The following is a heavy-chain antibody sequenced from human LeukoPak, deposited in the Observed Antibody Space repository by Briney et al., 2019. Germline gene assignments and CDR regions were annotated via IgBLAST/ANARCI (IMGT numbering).Heavy chain of an antibody. D-gene: IGHD1-26*01. J-gene: IGHJ4*02. CDR3: ARELLRSDGFDY. V-gene: IGHV1-2*02. Sequence: GASVKVSCKASGYTFTGYYMHWVRQAPGQGLEWMGWINPNSGGTNYAQKFQGRVTMTRDTSISTAYMEVSSLRSEDTAVYYCARELLRSDGFDYWGQGTLVTVSS. CDR1: GYTFTGYY. CDR2: INPNSGGT.